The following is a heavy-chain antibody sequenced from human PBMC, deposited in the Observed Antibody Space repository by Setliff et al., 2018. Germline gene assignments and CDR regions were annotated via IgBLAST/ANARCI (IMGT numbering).Heavy chain of an antibody. Sequence: GGSLRLSCAASGFTFSTYWMNWVRQAPGKGLEWAANIKQDGSVKYYVDSVKGRFTISRGNAKNSVDLEMSSLRAEDTAVYYCARRDIVAQTSYDFWGMTDYWGQGTLVTVSS. CDR2: IKQDGSVK. CDR1: GFTFSTYW. CDR3: ARRDIVAQTSYDFWGMTDY. J-gene: IGHJ4*02. V-gene: IGHV3-7*01. D-gene: IGHD5-12*01.